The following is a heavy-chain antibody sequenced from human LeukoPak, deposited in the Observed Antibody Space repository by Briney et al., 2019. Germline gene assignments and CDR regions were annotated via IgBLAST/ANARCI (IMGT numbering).Heavy chain of an antibody. Sequence: SETLSLTCTVSGGSISSAGYYWTWIRQHPGKGLEWIGFIYHSGTTYYTPSLKSRVNISVDTSKNQFSLKLSSVTAADTAVYYCARERIAAAGVFDYWGQGTLVTVSS. J-gene: IGHJ4*02. CDR2: IYHSGTT. D-gene: IGHD6-13*01. CDR1: GGSISSAGYY. CDR3: ARERIAAAGVFDY. V-gene: IGHV4-31*03.